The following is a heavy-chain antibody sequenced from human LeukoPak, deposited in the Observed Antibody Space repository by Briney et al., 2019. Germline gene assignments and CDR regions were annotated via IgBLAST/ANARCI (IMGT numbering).Heavy chain of an antibody. V-gene: IGHV4-34*01. CDR1: GGSFSGYY. CDR3: ARGRGYYYYYGMDV. D-gene: IGHD3-10*01. Sequence: SETLSLTCAVYGGSFSGYYWSWIRQPPGKGLEGIGEINHSGSTNYNPSLESRVTISVNTSKNQFSLKLSSVTAADTAVYYCARGRGYYYYYGMDVWGQGTTVTVSS. CDR2: INHSGST. J-gene: IGHJ6*02.